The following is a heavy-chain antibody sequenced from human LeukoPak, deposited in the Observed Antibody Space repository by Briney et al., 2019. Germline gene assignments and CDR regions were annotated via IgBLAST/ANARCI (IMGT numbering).Heavy chain of an antibody. Sequence: SQTLSLTCTVSGGSISSGSYFWSWIRQPAGKGLEWIGRIYTSGSTNYNPSLQSRVTISADTSKNQFSLNLSSVTAADTAVYYCARFSSIAAAFDYWGQGTLVTVSS. CDR2: IYTSGST. D-gene: IGHD6-13*01. CDR1: GGSISSGSYF. V-gene: IGHV4-61*02. CDR3: ARFSSIAAAFDY. J-gene: IGHJ4*02.